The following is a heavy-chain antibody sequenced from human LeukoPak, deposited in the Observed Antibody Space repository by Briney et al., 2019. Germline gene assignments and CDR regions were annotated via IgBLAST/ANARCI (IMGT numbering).Heavy chain of an antibody. J-gene: IGHJ4*02. CDR2: IRNSDVTI. CDR1: GFTFSSYE. CDR3: ARRFEF. V-gene: IGHV3-48*03. Sequence: GGSLRLSCAASGFTFSSYEMNWVRQAPGKGLEWLSNIRNSDVTIYYADSVKGRFTISRDNAKNSLFLQMNSLRVEDTAVYYCARRFEFWGQGTLVTVSS.